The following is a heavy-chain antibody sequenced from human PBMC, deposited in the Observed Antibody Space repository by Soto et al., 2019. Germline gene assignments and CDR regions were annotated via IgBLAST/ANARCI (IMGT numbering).Heavy chain of an antibody. D-gene: IGHD1-26*01. CDR1: GGTFSSYT. CDR2: IIPILGIA. Sequence: QVQLVQSGAEVKKPGSSVKVSCKASGGTFSSYTISWVRQAPGQGLEWMGRIIPILGIANYAQKFQGRVTSTADKSTSTAYMELSSLRSEDTAVYYCAIEMGMWELPYCDSWGQGTLVTVSS. V-gene: IGHV1-69*08. CDR3: AIEMGMWELPYCDS. J-gene: IGHJ4*02.